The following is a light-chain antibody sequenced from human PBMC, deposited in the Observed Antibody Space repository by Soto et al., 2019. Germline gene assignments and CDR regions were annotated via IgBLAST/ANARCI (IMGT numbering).Light chain of an antibody. V-gene: IGKV1-5*03. CDR3: QQYKTYSRA. J-gene: IGKJ1*01. CDR2: RAS. CDR1: QNIGNW. Sequence: DIQMTQSPSILSASIGDRVTITCRASQNIGNWLAWYQQQPGKAPDLLIYRASSLETGVPSRFSGSGSGTQFTLTISSLQPDDFATYYCQQYKTYSRAFGQGTKVEIK.